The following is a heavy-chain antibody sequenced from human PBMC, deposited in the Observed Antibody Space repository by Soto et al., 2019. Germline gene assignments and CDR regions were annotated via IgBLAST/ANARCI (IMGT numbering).Heavy chain of an antibody. CDR2: IYHSGST. J-gene: IGHJ5*02. D-gene: IGHD3-10*01. Sequence: KPSETLSLTCAVSGGSISSGGYSWSWIRQPPGKGLEWIGYIYHSGSTYYNPSLKSRVTISVDRSKNQFSLKLSSVTAADTAVYYCARGEYYYGSGSYYIGPNFRWFDPWGQGTLVTVSS. CDR1: GGSISSGGYS. V-gene: IGHV4-30-2*01. CDR3: ARGEYYYGSGSYYIGPNFRWFDP.